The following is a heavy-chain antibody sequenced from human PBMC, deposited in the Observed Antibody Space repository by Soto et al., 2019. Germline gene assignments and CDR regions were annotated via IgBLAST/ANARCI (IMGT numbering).Heavy chain of an antibody. V-gene: IGHV3-66*01. D-gene: IGHD3-10*01. CDR3: ARGLHSESMFLALAAY. J-gene: IGHJ4*01. CDR2: IYAGGTT. CDR1: GFTVSRNY. Sequence: EVQLVESGGGLVQPGGSLRLSCAGSGFTVSRNYMTWLRQTPGKGLEWVSVIYAGGTTYYADSVKGRFMISRDISSNTLALKMDNLIVEDTAVYYCARGLHSESMFLALAAYWGHGIVVAVSS.